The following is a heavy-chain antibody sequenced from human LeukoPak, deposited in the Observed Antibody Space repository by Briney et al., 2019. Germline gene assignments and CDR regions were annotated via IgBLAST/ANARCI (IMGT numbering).Heavy chain of an antibody. CDR1: GGSISSYY. CDR2: IYYSGST. V-gene: IGHV4-59*01. Sequence: SETLSLTCTVSGGSISSYYWSWIRQPPGKGLEWIGYIYYSGSTNYNPSLKSRVTISVDTSKNQFSLKLSSVTAADTAVYYCARFGGFGELPKHFDYWGQGTLVTVSS. CDR3: ARFGGFGELPKHFDY. D-gene: IGHD3-10*01. J-gene: IGHJ4*02.